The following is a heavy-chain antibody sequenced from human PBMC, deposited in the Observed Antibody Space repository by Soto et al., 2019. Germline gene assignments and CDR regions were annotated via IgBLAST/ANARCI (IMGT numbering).Heavy chain of an antibody. V-gene: IGHV3-30*18. CDR3: AKSRDAYNFYFYYGRDV. Sequence: QVQLVESGGGVVQPGTSLRLSCAASGFTFSNYGMHWVRQTPGKGLEWVALILYDGSNKYYADSVKGRFTISRDNSKNTLYLQGSSLRAEKTALYYWAKSRDAYNFYFYYGRDVWGQGPSATVSS. D-gene: IGHD1-1*01. CDR1: GFTFSNYG. J-gene: IGHJ6*02. CDR2: ILYDGSNK.